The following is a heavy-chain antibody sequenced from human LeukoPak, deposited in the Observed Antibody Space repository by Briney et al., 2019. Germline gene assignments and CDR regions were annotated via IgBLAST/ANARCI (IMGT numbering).Heavy chain of an antibody. CDR3: ARGRLYCSGGSCYSYYYYGMDV. J-gene: IGHJ6*04. D-gene: IGHD2-15*01. CDR1: GGSVSSGSYY. Sequence: SETLSLTCTVSGGSVSSGSYYWRWIRQPPGKGLEWIGYIYYSGSTNYNPSLKSRVTISVDTSKNQFSLKLSSVTAADTAVYYCARGRLYCSGGSCYSYYYYGMDVWGKGTTVTVSS. V-gene: IGHV4-61*01. CDR2: IYYSGST.